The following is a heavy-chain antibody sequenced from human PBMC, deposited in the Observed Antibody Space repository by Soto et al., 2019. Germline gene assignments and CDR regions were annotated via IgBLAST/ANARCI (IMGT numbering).Heavy chain of an antibody. CDR2: IYYSGST. D-gene: IGHD3-3*01. Sequence: PSLTFTVSGGSISSGDYYLSWIRQPPGKGLEWIGYIYYSGSTYYNPSLKSRVTISVDTSKNQFSLKLSSVTAADTAVYYCARGRITIFGVVTNDAFDIWGQGTMVTVSS. CDR1: GGSISSGDYY. J-gene: IGHJ3*02. CDR3: ARGRITIFGVVTNDAFDI. V-gene: IGHV4-30-4*01.